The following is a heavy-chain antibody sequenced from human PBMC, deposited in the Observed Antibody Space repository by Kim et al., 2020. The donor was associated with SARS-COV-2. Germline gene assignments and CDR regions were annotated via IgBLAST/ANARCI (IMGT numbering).Heavy chain of an antibody. J-gene: IGHJ4*02. CDR2: IKTDGSYK. CDR3: ARGASTPGIDY. D-gene: IGHD2-15*01. CDR1: GFTFSSSY. V-gene: IGHV3-7*01. Sequence: GGSLRLSCVVSGFTFSSSYMSWFRQAPGRGLEWVAIIKTDGSYKDYVDFVRGRFTISRDNAMNSLYLHMNSLRGEDTAIYHCARGASTPGIDYWGQGALV.